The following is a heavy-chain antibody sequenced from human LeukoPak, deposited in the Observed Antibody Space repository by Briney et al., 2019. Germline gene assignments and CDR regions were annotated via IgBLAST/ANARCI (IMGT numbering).Heavy chain of an antibody. Sequence: PGGSLRLSCAASGFTFSSYGMSWVRQAPGKGLEWVSYISSSGSTIYYADSVKGRFTIDRDNSKNTVYLQMNSLRPDDTAIYFCARQESRNYYYEGLDYWGQGNLVTVSS. CDR3: ARQESRNYYYEGLDY. D-gene: IGHD3-22*01. V-gene: IGHV3-48*04. CDR2: ISSSGSTI. CDR1: GFTFSSYG. J-gene: IGHJ4*02.